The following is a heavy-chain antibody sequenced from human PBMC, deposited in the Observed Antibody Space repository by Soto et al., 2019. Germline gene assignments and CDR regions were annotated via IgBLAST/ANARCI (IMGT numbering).Heavy chain of an antibody. CDR1: GFTFSSYW. CDR3: ARDQGYYDFWSGGNWFDP. Sequence: PGGSLRLSCAASGFTFSSYWMSWVRQAPGKGLEWVANIKQDGSEKYYVDSVKGRFTISRDNAKNSLYLQMNSLRAEDTAVYYCARDQGYYDFWSGGNWFDPWGQGTLVTVSS. D-gene: IGHD3-3*01. J-gene: IGHJ5*02. CDR2: IKQDGSEK. V-gene: IGHV3-7*01.